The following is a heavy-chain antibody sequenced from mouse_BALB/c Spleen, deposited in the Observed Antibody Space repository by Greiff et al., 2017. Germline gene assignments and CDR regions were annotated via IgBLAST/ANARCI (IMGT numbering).Heavy chain of an antibody. V-gene: IGHV5-12-1*01. CDR3: ARQGTILYWYFDV. Sequence: EVMLVESGGGLVTPGGSLKLSCAASGFAFSSYVMSWVRQTPEKRLEWVAYISSGGGSTYYPDTVKGRFTISRDNAKNTLYLQMSSLKSEDTAMYYCARQGTILYWYFDVWGAGTTVTVSS. CDR2: ISSGGGST. J-gene: IGHJ1*01. CDR1: GFAFSSYV.